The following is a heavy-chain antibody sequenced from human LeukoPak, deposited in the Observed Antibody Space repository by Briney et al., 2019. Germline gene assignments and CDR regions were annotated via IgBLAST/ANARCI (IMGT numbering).Heavy chain of an antibody. Sequence: GESLKISCKGSGYSFTSYWIGWVRQMPGKGLEWMGIIYPGDSDTRNSPSFQGQVTISADKSISTAYLQWSSLKASDTAMYYCARQYGSGSYYNPAGFDYWGQGTLATVSS. J-gene: IGHJ4*02. V-gene: IGHV5-51*01. CDR3: ARQYGSGSYYNPAGFDY. CDR1: GYSFTSYW. CDR2: IYPGDSDT. D-gene: IGHD3-10*01.